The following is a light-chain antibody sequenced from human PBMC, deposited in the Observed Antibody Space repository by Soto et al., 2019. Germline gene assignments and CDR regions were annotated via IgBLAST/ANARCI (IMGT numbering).Light chain of an antibody. J-gene: IGKJ4*01. CDR3: QQYYSYPFT. Sequence: AIRMTQSPSSFSASTGDRVTITCRASQGISSYLAWYQQKPGKAPKLLIYAASTLQSGVPSRFSGSGSGPDFTLTISCLQSEDFATYYCQQYYSYPFTFGGGTKVDIK. CDR1: QGISSY. V-gene: IGKV1-8*01. CDR2: AAS.